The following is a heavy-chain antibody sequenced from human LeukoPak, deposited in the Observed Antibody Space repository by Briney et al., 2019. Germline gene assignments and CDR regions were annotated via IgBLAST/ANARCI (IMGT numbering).Heavy chain of an antibody. CDR3: ARVGYYYDSSGYYSSDSRGIYYFDY. CDR2: IYYSGST. V-gene: IGHV4-39*01. D-gene: IGHD3-22*01. Sequence: PSETLSLTCTVSGGSISSSSYYWGWIRQPPGKGLEWIGSIYYSGSTYYNPSLKSRVTISVDTSKNQFSLKLSSVTAADTAVYYCARVGYYYDSSGYYSSDSRGIYYFDYWGQGTLVTVSS. CDR1: GGSISSSSYY. J-gene: IGHJ4*02.